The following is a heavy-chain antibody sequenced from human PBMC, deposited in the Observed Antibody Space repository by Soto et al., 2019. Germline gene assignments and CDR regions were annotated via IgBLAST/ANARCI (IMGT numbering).Heavy chain of an antibody. CDR3: ARTGYSSGWYKAAFDI. CDR2: INHSGST. D-gene: IGHD6-19*01. J-gene: IGHJ3*02. Sequence: SETLSLTCTVYGGSFSGYYWSWIRQPPGKGLEWIGEINHSGSTNYNPSLKSRVTISVDTSKNQFSLKLSSVTAADTAVYFCARTGYSSGWYKAAFDIWGQGTMVTVSS. V-gene: IGHV4-34*01. CDR1: GGSFSGYY.